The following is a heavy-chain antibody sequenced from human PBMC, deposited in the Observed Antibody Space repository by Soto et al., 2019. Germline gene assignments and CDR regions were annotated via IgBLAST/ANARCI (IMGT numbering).Heavy chain of an antibody. J-gene: IGHJ6*02. V-gene: IGHV1-18*01. CDR3: ARDIESVTAKHFFYYYAMDV. Sequence: ASVKVSCKDSGFTFSNYGLNWVRQAPGQGLEWMGWVSANNSHTNYAQNLQGRVSMTTDTSTSTAYMELRGLTFDDTAVYYCARDIESVTAKHFFYYYAMDVWG. CDR1: GFTFSNYG. CDR2: VSANNSHT. D-gene: IGHD2-8*01.